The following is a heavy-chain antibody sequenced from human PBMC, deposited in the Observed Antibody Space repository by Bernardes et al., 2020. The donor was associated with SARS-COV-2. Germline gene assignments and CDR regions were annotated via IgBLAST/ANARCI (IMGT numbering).Heavy chain of an antibody. CDR1: GGSISNYY. J-gene: IGHJ6*02. V-gene: IGHV4-59*08. CDR2: IYYSGST. CDR3: ARLPGVVVVGATLRVGFYNGMDV. Sequence: SETLSLTCTVSGGSISNYYWSWIRQPPGKGLEWIGYIYYSGSTKYNPFLKSRVTISVDTSKNQFSLRLSSVTAADTAVYYCARLPGVVVVGATLRVGFYNGMDVWGQGTTVTVSS. D-gene: IGHD2-15*01.